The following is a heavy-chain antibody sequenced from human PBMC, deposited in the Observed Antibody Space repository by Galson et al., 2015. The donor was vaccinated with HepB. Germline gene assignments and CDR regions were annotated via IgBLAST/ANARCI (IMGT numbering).Heavy chain of an antibody. J-gene: IGHJ4*02. CDR1: GYSFTRYW. CDR3: ARRSYDILTGYYAIDY. V-gene: IGHV5-10-1*01. D-gene: IGHD3-9*01. Sequence: QSGAEVKKPGESLRISCKGSGYSFTRYWISWVRQMPGKGLEWMGRIDPSDSYTNYSPSFQGHVTISADKSISTAYLQWSSLKASDTAMYYCARRSYDILTGYYAIDYWGQGTLVTVSS. CDR2: IDPSDSYT.